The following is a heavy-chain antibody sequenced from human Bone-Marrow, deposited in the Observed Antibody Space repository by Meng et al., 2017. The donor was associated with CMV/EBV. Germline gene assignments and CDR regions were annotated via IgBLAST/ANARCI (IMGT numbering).Heavy chain of an antibody. CDR3: AREFSAADYYFDY. J-gene: IGHJ4*02. CDR1: GFHYSGYW. D-gene: IGHD6-13*01. V-gene: IGHV3-7*01. CDR2: IKYHGTEK. Sequence: GESLKISCAASGFHYSGYWMSWVRQAPGKGLEWVANIKYHGTEKYYVDSVKGRFTISRDNAENSLFLQMNSLRAEDTAVYYCAREFSAADYYFDYWGRGTLVTGSS.